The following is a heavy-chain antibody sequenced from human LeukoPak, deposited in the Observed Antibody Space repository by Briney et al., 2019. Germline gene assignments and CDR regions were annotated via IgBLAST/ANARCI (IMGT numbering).Heavy chain of an antibody. CDR3: ARDIADIVVVPAAIRN. V-gene: IGHV1-18*01. Sequence: GASVKVSCKASGYTFTSYGISWVRQAPGQGVEWMGWISAYNGNTNYAQKLQGRVTMTTDTSTSTAYMELRSLRSDDTAVYYCARDIADIVVVPAAIRNWGQGTLVTVSS. CDR1: GYTFTSYG. J-gene: IGHJ4*02. D-gene: IGHD2-2*02. CDR2: ISAYNGNT.